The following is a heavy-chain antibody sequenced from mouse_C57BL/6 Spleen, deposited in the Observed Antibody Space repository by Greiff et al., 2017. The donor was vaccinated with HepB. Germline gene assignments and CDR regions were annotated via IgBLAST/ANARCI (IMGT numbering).Heavy chain of an antibody. D-gene: IGHD1-1*01. CDR3: ARDGLYYGSSLYAMDY. V-gene: IGHV3-6*01. CDR2: ISYDGSN. J-gene: IGHJ4*01. CDR1: GYSITSGYY. Sequence: EVQLVESGPGLVKPSQSLSLTCSVTGYSITSGYYWNWIRQFPGNKLEWMGYISYDGSNNYNPSLKNRISITRDTSKNQSFLKLNSVTTEDTATYYCARDGLYYGSSLYAMDYWGQGTSVTVSS.